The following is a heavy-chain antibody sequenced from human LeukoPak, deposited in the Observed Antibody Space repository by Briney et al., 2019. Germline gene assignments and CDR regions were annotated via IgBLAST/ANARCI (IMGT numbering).Heavy chain of an antibody. Sequence: SETLSLTCAVNGGSFSGYYWSWIRQPPGKGLEWIGEINHSGSTNYNPSLKSRVTISVDTSKNQFSLKLSSVTAADTAVYYCASLIRGAVAGRGYFDLWGRGTLVTVSS. CDR1: GGSFSGYY. J-gene: IGHJ2*01. V-gene: IGHV4-34*01. D-gene: IGHD6-19*01. CDR3: ASLIRGAVAGRGYFDL. CDR2: INHSGST.